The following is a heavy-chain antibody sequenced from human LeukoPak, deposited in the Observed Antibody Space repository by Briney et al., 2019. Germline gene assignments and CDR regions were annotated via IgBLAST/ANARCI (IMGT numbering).Heavy chain of an antibody. CDR3: AKPKGYYDSSGYLRHFDY. Sequence: GGSLRLSCAASGFTFSSYAMSWVRQAPGKGLEWVSAISGSGGSTYYADSVKGRFTISRDNSKNTLYLQMNSLRAEDTAVYYCAKPKGYYDSSGYLRHFDYWGQGTLVTVSS. J-gene: IGHJ4*02. V-gene: IGHV3-23*01. D-gene: IGHD3-22*01. CDR2: ISGSGGST. CDR1: GFTFSSYA.